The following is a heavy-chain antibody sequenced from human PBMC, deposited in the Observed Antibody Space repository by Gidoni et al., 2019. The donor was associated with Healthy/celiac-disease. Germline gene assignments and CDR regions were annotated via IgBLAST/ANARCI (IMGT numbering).Heavy chain of an antibody. CDR2: IYYSGST. J-gene: IGHJ4*02. D-gene: IGHD3-22*01. Sequence: QVQLQESGPGLVKPSETLSLTCTVSGGSISSYSWSWIRQPPGKGLEWIGYIYYSGSTNYNPSLKSRVTISVDTSKNQFSLKLSSVTAADTAVYYCARSKEYYYDSSGYYYWGQGTLVTVSS. V-gene: IGHV4-59*01. CDR1: GGSISSYS. CDR3: ARSKEYYYDSSGYYY.